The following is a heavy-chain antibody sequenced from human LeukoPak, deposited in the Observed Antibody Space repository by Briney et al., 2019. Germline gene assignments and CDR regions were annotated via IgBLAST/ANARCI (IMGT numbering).Heavy chain of an antibody. CDR3: ARVYDYVWGSYRYTPYYFDY. D-gene: IGHD3-16*02. V-gene: IGHV4-34*01. Sequence: SETLSLTCAVYGGSFSGYYWSWIRQPPGKGLEWIGEINQSGSTNYNPSLKSRVTISVDTSKNQFSLKLSSVTAADTAVYYCARVYDYVWGSYRYTPYYFDYWGQGTLVTVSS. CDR1: GGSFSGYY. J-gene: IGHJ4*02. CDR2: INQSGST.